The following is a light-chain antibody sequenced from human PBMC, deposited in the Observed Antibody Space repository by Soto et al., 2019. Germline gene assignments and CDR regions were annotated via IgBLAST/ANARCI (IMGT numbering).Light chain of an antibody. V-gene: IGKV4-1*01. CDR2: WAS. CDR1: QSVSSY. J-gene: IGKJ1*01. CDR3: QQYSSPRRT. Sequence: EIVLTQSPATLSLSPGERATLSCRASQSVSSYLAWYQQKPGQPPKLLIYWASTRESGVPDRFSGSGSGTDFTLTISSLQAEDVAVYYCQQYSSPRRTFGQGTKVEIK.